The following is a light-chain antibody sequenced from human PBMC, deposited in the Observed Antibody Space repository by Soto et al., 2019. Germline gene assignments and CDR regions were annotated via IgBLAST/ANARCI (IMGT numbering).Light chain of an antibody. Sequence: AIQMTQSPSSLSASVGDRVTISCRASQDIRNHLAWYQQKPGKAPNLLIYAASSLQSGVPSRFSGSGSGTDFTLTISSLQPEDFATYFCLQDYTYPFTFGPWTKVDIK. J-gene: IGKJ3*01. CDR3: LQDYTYPFT. V-gene: IGKV1-6*02. CDR2: AAS. CDR1: QDIRNH.